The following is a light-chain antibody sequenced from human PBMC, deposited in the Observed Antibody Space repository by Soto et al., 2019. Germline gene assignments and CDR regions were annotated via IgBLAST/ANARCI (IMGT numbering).Light chain of an antibody. CDR1: QSVSNN. CDR2: FAS. V-gene: IGKV3-15*01. CDR3: QQYNKWPLT. J-gene: IGKJ4*01. Sequence: EIVMTQSPATLSVSPGERATLSCRASQSVSNNFAWYQQKPGQSPRLLIYFASTRATGIPARFSGSGSGTDFTLTISSLQSEDFAVYYCQQYNKWPLTFGGGTKVETK.